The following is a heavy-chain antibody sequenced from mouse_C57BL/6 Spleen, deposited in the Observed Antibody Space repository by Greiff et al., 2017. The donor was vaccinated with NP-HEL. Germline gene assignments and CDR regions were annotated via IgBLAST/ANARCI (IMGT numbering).Heavy chain of an antibody. Sequence: VQLQQSGAELVKPGASVKISCKASGYAFSSYWMNWVKQRPGKGLEWIGQIYPGDGDTNYNGKFKGKATLTADKSSSTAYMQLSSLTSEDSAVYFCARQCYDYDGPWFAYWGQGTLVTVSA. CDR2: IYPGDGDT. D-gene: IGHD2-4*01. J-gene: IGHJ3*01. V-gene: IGHV1-80*01. CDR1: GYAFSSYW. CDR3: ARQCYDYDGPWFAY.